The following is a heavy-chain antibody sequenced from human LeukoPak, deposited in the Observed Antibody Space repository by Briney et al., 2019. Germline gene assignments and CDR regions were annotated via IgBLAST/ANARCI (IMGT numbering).Heavy chain of an antibody. D-gene: IGHD3-10*01. V-gene: IGHV3-48*01. J-gene: IGHJ6*02. CDR3: ARGAIWFGEPTPYYYGMDV. Sequence: GGSLRLSCAASGFTFSTYSMNWVRQAPGEGLEWVSYISSSSSTIYYADSVKGRFTISRDNSKNTLYLQMNSLRAEDTAVYYCARGAIWFGEPTPYYYGMDVWGQGTTVTVSS. CDR1: GFTFSTYS. CDR2: ISSSSSTI.